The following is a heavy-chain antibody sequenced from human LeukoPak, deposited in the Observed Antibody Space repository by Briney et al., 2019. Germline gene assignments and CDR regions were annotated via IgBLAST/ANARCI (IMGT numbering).Heavy chain of an antibody. CDR3: ATNSGDY. CDR2: TYSGGST. D-gene: IGHD4-23*01. Sequence: PSETLSLTCIVSGASINSYYWTWIRQPAGKGLQWIGRTYSGGSTMCNPSLKSRVTMSVDTSKNQFSLKLSSVTAADTAVYYCATNSGDYWGQGTLVTVSS. V-gene: IGHV4-4*07. J-gene: IGHJ4*02. CDR1: GASINSYY.